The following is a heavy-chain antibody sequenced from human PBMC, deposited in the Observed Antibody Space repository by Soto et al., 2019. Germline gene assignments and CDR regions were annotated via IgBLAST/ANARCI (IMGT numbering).Heavy chain of an antibody. CDR1: GYTFTSYG. V-gene: IGHV1-18*01. CDR3: ASYHLNSYYYGMDV. CDR2: ISAYNGNT. Sequence: QVQLVQSGAAVKKPGASVKVSCKASGYTFTSYGFSWVRQAPGQGLEWMGWISAYNGNTNYAQKLXGXVXXTTDTSTSTAYMELRSLSSDDTAVYYCASYHLNSYYYGMDVWGQGTTVTVSS. J-gene: IGHJ6*02.